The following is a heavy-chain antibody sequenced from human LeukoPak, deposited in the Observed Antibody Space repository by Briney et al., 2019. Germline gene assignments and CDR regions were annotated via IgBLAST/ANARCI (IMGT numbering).Heavy chain of an antibody. CDR3: ARDVAAVAGDYFDY. CDR2: ISYDGSNK. Sequence: PGGSLRLSCAASGFTFSSYAMHWVRQAPGKGLEWVAVISYDGSNKYYADSVKGRFAISRDNSKNTLYLQMNSLRAEDTAVYYCARDVAAVAGDYFDYWGQGTLVTVSS. CDR1: GFTFSSYA. D-gene: IGHD6-19*01. V-gene: IGHV3-30*09. J-gene: IGHJ4*02.